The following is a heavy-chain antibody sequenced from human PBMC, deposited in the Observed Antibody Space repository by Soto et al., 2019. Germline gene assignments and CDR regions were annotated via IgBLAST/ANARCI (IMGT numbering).Heavy chain of an antibody. Sequence: GGSLRLSCAASGFTFSSYAMSWVRQAPGKGLEWVSAISGSGGSTYYADSVKGRFTISRDNSKNTLYLQMSSLRAEDTAVYYCAKAGFLEWLSDTYYFDYWGQGTLVTVSS. V-gene: IGHV3-23*01. J-gene: IGHJ4*02. CDR1: GFTFSSYA. D-gene: IGHD3-3*01. CDR3: AKAGFLEWLSDTYYFDY. CDR2: ISGSGGST.